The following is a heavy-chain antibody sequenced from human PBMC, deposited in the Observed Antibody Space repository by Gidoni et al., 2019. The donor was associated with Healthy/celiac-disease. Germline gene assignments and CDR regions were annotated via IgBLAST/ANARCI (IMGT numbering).Heavy chain of an antibody. CDR1: GGTFSSYA. J-gene: IGHJ2*01. Sequence: QVQLVQSGAEVKKPGSSVKVSCQASGGTFSSYAISWVRQAPGQGLEWMGGIIPIFGTANYAQKFQGRVTITADESTSTAYMELSSLRSEDTAVYYCARDPRLGIANWYFDLWGRGTLVTVSS. V-gene: IGHV1-69*01. CDR3: ARDPRLGIANWYFDL. CDR2: IIPIFGTA. D-gene: IGHD7-27*01.